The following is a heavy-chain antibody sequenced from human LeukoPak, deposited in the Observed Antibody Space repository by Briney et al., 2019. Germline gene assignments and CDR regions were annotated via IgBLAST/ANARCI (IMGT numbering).Heavy chain of an antibody. CDR3: ARDRSTGSYFFFDY. CDR2: IWFDGSNK. CDR1: GFTFSSYG. V-gene: IGHV3-33*01. D-gene: IGHD6-19*01. J-gene: IGHJ4*02. Sequence: GGSLRLSCAASGFTFSSYGMHWVRQAPGKGLEWVAVIWFDGSNKYYADSVKGRFTISRDNSKNTLYLQMNSLRAEDTAVYYCARDRSTGSYFFFDYWGQGVLVTVSS.